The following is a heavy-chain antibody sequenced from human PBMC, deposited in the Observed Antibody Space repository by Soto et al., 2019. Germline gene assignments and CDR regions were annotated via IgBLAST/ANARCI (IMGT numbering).Heavy chain of an antibody. CDR1: GGSFSGYY. V-gene: IGHV4-34*01. Sequence: PSETLSLTCAVYGGSFSGYYCSWIRQPPGKGLEWIGEINHSGSTNYNPSLKSRVTISVDTSKNQFSLKLSSVTAADTAVYYCARAIPGYSSRWYVSWGQGTRVTVSS. CDR2: INHSGST. CDR3: ARAIPGYSSRWYVS. D-gene: IGHD6-13*01. J-gene: IGHJ5*02.